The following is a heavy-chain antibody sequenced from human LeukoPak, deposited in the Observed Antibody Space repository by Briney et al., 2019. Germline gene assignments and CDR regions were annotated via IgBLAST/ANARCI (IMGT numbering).Heavy chain of an antibody. CDR3: AKDPYDGSGSYYGYYFDY. CDR1: GFTFSSYW. Sequence: GGSLRLSSAASGFTFSSYWMSWVRQAPGKGLEWVANIKQDGSEKYYVDSVKGRFTISRDNAKNSLYLQMNSLRAEDTAVYYCAKDPYDGSGSYYGYYFDYWGQGTLVTVSS. J-gene: IGHJ4*02. CDR2: IKQDGSEK. D-gene: IGHD3-10*01. V-gene: IGHV3-7*01.